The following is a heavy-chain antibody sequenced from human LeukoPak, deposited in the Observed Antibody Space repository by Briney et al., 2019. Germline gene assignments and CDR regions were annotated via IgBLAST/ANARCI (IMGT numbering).Heavy chain of an antibody. J-gene: IGHJ5*02. CDR2: INHSGST. CDR1: GFTFSSYA. CDR3: ARGLYSSSWYVRSGFDP. V-gene: IGHV4-34*01. D-gene: IGHD6-13*01. Sequence: GSLRLSCAASGFTFSSYAMNWVRQAPGKGLEWIGEINHSGSTNYNPSLKSRVTISVDTSKNQFSLKLSSVTAADTAVYYCARGLYSSSWYVRSGFDPWGQGTLVTVSS.